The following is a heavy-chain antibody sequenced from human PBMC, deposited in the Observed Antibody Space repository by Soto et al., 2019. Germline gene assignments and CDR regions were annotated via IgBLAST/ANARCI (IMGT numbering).Heavy chain of an antibody. D-gene: IGHD2-8*02. CDR2: IKSKTDGGTT. J-gene: IGHJ6*02. CDR3: TTGVTRTGGSYYYGMDV. CDR1: GFTFSNAW. Sequence: EVQLVESGGGLVKPGGSLRLSCAASGFTFSNAWMSWVRQAPGKGLEWVGRIKSKTDGGTTDYAAPVKGRFTIAREDSKNTLYLQMNSLKTEDTAVYYCTTGVTRTGGSYYYGMDVWGQGTTVTVSS. V-gene: IGHV3-15*01.